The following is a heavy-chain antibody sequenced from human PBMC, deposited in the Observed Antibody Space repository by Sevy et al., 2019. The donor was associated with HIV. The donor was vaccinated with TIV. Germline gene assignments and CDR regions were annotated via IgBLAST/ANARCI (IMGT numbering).Heavy chain of an antibody. Sequence: GGSLRLSCAASGFTFSSYAMHWVRQAPGKVLEWVAVIAYDGSNKYYADSVKGRFTISRDNSKNTLYLQMNSLRAEDTAEYYCARGGRYCSSTSCYRHWFDPWGQGTLVTVSS. J-gene: IGHJ5*02. CDR1: GFTFSSYA. CDR2: IAYDGSNK. CDR3: ARGGRYCSSTSCYRHWFDP. D-gene: IGHD2-2*02. V-gene: IGHV3-30*04.